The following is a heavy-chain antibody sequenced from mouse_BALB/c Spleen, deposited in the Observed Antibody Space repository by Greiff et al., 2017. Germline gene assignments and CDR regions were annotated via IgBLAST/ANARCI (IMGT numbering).Heavy chain of an antibody. V-gene: IGHV5-17*02. Sequence: DVMLVESGGGLVQPGGSRKLSCAASGFTFSSFGMHWVRQAPEKGLEWVAYISSGSSTIYYADTVKGRFTISRDNPKNTLFLQMTSLRSEDTAMYYCARRYYRYAMDYWGQGTSVTVSS. D-gene: IGHD2-14*01. CDR1: GFTFSSFG. J-gene: IGHJ4*01. CDR3: ARRYYRYAMDY. CDR2: ISSGSSTI.